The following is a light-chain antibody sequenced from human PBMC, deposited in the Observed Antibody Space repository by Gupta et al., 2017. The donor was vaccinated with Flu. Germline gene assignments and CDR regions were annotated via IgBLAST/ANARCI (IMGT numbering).Light chain of an antibody. Sequence: DIQMTQSPSSLSASVGDRVTITCRASQSISSYLNWYQQKPGKAPKLQIYAASSLQSGVPSRFRGSGSVTDFTLTIRSLPPEDFATYYCQQSYSTPLTFGGGTKVEIK. V-gene: IGKV1-39*01. CDR2: AAS. J-gene: IGKJ4*01. CDR3: QQSYSTPLT. CDR1: QSISSY.